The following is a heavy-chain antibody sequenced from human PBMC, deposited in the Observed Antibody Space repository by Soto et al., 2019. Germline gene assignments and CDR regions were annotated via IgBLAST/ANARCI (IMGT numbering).Heavy chain of an antibody. CDR1: GFTFSNHW. J-gene: IGHJ6*03. D-gene: IGHD3-9*01. V-gene: IGHV3-74*01. CDR3: AKDRMCYDILTGFYYYYYMDV. CDR2: INSDGSST. Sequence: GGSLRLSCAASGFTFSNHWMHWVRQAPGKGLVWVSRINSDGSSTGYADSVKGRFTISRDNAKNTLSLQMNSLRAEDTAVYYCAKDRMCYDILTGFYYYYYMDVWGKGTTVTVSS.